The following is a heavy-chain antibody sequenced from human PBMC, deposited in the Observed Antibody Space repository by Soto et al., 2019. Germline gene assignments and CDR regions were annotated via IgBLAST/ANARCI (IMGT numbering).Heavy chain of an antibody. D-gene: IGHD6-19*01. Sequence: GGSLRLSCAASGFTFSSYAMSWVRHAPGKGLEWVSAISVSGGSTFYADSVKGRFTFSRDNSKNTLYLQMNSLRAEDTAVYYCAKAPYSSGWYVENYFDYWGQGTLVTVSS. CDR2: ISVSGGST. J-gene: IGHJ4*02. CDR1: GFTFSSYA. V-gene: IGHV3-23*01. CDR3: AKAPYSSGWYVENYFDY.